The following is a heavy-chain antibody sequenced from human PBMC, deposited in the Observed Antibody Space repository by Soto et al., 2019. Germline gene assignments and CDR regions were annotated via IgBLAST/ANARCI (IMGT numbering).Heavy chain of an antibody. V-gene: IGHV3-48*03. CDR2: ISSSGRTI. CDR3: AREASGPAAINWFDP. J-gene: IGHJ5*02. D-gene: IGHD2-2*01. CDR1: GFTLSNYE. Sequence: GGSLRLSCAASGFTLSNYEMNWVRQAPGKGLEWVSHISSSGRTISYAESVRGRFTISRDNAKNSLYLQMNSLRAEDTAVYYCAREASGPAAINWFDPWGQGTLVTAPQ.